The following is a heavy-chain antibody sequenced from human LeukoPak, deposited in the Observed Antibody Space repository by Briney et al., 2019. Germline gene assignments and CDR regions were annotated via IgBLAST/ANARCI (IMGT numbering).Heavy chain of an antibody. J-gene: IGHJ6*02. CDR3: AKSLRFGENLNYGMDV. CDR1: GFTFSIYA. CDR2: ISGSGDRT. D-gene: IGHD3-10*01. V-gene: IGHV3-23*01. Sequence: GGSLRLSCAASGFTFSIYAMSWVRQAPGKGLEWGSCISGSGDRTYYADSVKGRFTISRDNSKNTLYLQMNCLRAEDTAVYYCAKSLRFGENLNYGMDVWGQGTTVTVSS.